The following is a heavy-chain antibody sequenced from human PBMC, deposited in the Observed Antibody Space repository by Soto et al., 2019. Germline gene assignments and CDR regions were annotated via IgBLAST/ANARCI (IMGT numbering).Heavy chain of an antibody. D-gene: IGHD6-13*01. CDR2: INAGNGNT. CDR1: GYTFTRYA. Sequence: ASVKVSCKASGYTFTRYAMHWVRQAPGQRLEWMGWINAGNGNTKYSQKFQGRVTITRDTSARTAYMELSSLRSEDTAVYYCASSNIVAAPYGMDVWGQGTTVTVSS. CDR3: ASSNIVAAPYGMDV. V-gene: IGHV1-3*01. J-gene: IGHJ6*02.